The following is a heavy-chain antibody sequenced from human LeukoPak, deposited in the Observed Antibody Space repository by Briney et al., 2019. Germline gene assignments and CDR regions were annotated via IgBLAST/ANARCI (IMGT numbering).Heavy chain of an antibody. CDR1: GYTFTSYA. CDR3: ARRVHRSSWSSYFDY. J-gene: IGHJ4*02. D-gene: IGHD6-13*01. V-gene: IGHV1-3*01. CDR2: INAGNGNT. Sequence: ASVKVSCKASGYTFTSYAMHWVRQAPGQRLEWMGWINAGNGNTKYSQKFQGRVTITRDTSASTAYMELSSLRSEDTAVYYCARRVHRSSWSSYFDYWGQEALVTVSS.